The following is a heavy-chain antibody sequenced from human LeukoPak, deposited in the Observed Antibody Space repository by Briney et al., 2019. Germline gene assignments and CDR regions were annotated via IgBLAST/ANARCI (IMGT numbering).Heavy chain of an antibody. CDR2: ISSNGGST. Sequence: GGSLRLSCAASGFTFSSYSMNWVRQAPGKGLEYVSAISSNGGSTYYANSVKGRFTISRDNSKNTLYLQMGSLRAEDMAVYYCASGRAPSYSSRPQPIQHWGQGTLVTVSS. CDR3: ASGRAPSYSSRPQPIQH. V-gene: IGHV3-64*01. CDR1: GFTFSSYS. D-gene: IGHD6-13*01. J-gene: IGHJ1*01.